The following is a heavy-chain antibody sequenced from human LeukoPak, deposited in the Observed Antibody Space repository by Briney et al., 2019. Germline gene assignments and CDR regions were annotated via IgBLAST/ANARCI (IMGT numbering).Heavy chain of an antibody. CDR1: GFTFGTYE. CDR3: ARARPSMWIDY. D-gene: IGHD5-12*01. Sequence: GGSLRLSCEASGFTFGTYEMTWVRQAPGKGLEWVALISYDGSNKYYADSVKGRFTISRDNSKNTLYLQMNSLRTEDTAVYYCARARPSMWIDYWGQGTLVTVSS. CDR2: ISYDGSNK. V-gene: IGHV3-30*04. J-gene: IGHJ4*02.